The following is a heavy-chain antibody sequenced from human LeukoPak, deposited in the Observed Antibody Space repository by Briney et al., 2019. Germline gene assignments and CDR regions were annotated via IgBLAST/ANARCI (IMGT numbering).Heavy chain of an antibody. CDR1: GFTFSSFS. D-gene: IGHD2-2*01. J-gene: IGHJ4*02. Sequence: GGSLRLSCAASGFTFSSFSMNWVRQAPGKGLEWVSSISTSSSYIYYADPVKGRFTISRDNAKNSLYLQMNSLRAEDTAVYYCARDRELREYQLLYFDYWGQGTLVTVSS. CDR2: ISTSSSYI. CDR3: ARDRELREYQLLYFDY. V-gene: IGHV3-21*01.